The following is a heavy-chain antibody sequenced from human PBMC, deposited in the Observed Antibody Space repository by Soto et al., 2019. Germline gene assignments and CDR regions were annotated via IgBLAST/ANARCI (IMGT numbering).Heavy chain of an antibody. CDR2: ISGSSDTT. D-gene: IGHD2-8*01. CDR1: GFTFSSYA. V-gene: IGHV3-23*01. Sequence: EVQLLESGGGLVQPGGSLRLSCAASGFTFSSYAMSWVRQAPGKGLEWVSGISGSSDTTYYADSVKGRFSISRDSSKNTLSLQMHSLGAEDTAVYYCAKWAPEDCPSGVCYGRSYYGLDVWGQGTTVTVPS. J-gene: IGHJ6*02. CDR3: AKWAPEDCPSGVCYGRSYYGLDV.